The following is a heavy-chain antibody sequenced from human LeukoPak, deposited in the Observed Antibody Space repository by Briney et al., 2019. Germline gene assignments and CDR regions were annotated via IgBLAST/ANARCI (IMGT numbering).Heavy chain of an antibody. CDR1: GGSISSYY. CDR3: ARDHYDILTGYGSWFDP. Sequence: PSETLSLTCTVSGGSISSYYWSWIRQPPGKGLEWIGYIYYSGSTDSNPSLKSRVTISVDTSKNQFSLKLSSVTAADTAVYYCARDHYDILTGYGSWFDPWGQGTLVTVSS. D-gene: IGHD3-9*01. CDR2: IYYSGST. J-gene: IGHJ5*02. V-gene: IGHV4-59*12.